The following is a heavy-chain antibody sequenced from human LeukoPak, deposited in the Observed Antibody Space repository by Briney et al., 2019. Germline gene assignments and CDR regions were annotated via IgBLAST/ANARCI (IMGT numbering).Heavy chain of an antibody. J-gene: IGHJ4*02. CDR1: GFTFSSYA. CDR3: AKETVAAPPIDY. D-gene: IGHD6-19*01. CDR2: ISGRAYST. Sequence: PGGSLRLSCAASGFTFSSYAMSWVRQAPGKGLEWVSAISGRAYSTYYADSVKGRFTISGDNSKNTLYLQMNSLRAEDTAVYYCAKETVAAPPIDYWGQGTLVTVSS. V-gene: IGHV3-23*01.